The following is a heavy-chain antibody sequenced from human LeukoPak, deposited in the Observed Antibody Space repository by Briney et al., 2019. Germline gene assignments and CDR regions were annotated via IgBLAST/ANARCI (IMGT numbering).Heavy chain of an antibody. CDR1: GFTVSSNY. J-gene: IGHJ3*02. CDR3: ARDLPYHYDSSGYGAFDI. D-gene: IGHD3-22*01. V-gene: IGHV3-53*01. CDR2: IYSGGST. Sequence: GGSLRLSCAASGFTVSSNYMSWVRQAPGKGLEWVSVIYSGGSTYYADSVKGRFTISRDNSKNTLYLQMNSLRAEDTAVYYCARDLPYHYDSSGYGAFDIWGQGTMVTVSS.